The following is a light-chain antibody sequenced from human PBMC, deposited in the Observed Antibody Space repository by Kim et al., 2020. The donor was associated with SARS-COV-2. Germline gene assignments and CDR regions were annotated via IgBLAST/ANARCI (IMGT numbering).Light chain of an antibody. CDR1: SSDVGGYNY. J-gene: IGLJ2*01. CDR2: DVS. CDR3: SSYTSSSTVV. Sequence: QSALTQPASVSGSPGQSITISCTGTSSDVGGYNYVSWYQQHPGKAPKLMTYDVSNRPSGVSNRFSGSKSGNTASLTISWLQAEDEADYYCSSYTSSSTVVFGGGTKLTVL. V-gene: IGLV2-14*03.